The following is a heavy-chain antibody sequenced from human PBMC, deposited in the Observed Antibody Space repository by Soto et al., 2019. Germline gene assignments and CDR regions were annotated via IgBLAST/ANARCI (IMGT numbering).Heavy chain of an antibody. D-gene: IGHD1-20*01. CDR3: ARVSVRITGKKRGSWFDP. V-gene: IGHV4-31*03. CDR2: IYYSGST. CDR1: GGSISSGSYY. J-gene: IGHJ5*02. Sequence: TLSLTCTVSGGSISSGSYYWGWIRQHPGKGLEWIGYIYYSGSTYYNPSLKSRVTISVDTSKNQFSLKLSSVTAADTAVYYCARVSVRITGKKRGSWFDPWGQGTLVTVSS.